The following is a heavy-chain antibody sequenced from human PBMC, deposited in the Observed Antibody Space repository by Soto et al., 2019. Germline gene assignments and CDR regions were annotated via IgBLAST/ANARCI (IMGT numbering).Heavy chain of an antibody. J-gene: IGHJ6*02. CDR3: TTDRVVVAATYYYYGMDV. CDR1: GFTFSNAW. V-gene: IGHV3-15*07. CDR2: IKSKTDGGTT. D-gene: IGHD2-15*01. Sequence: EVQLVESGGGLVKPGGSLRLPCAASGFTFSNAWMNWVRQAPGKGLEWVGRIKSKTDGGTTDYAAPVKGRFTISRDDSKNTLYLQMNSLKTEDTAVYYCTTDRVVVAATYYYYGMDVWGQGTTVTVSS.